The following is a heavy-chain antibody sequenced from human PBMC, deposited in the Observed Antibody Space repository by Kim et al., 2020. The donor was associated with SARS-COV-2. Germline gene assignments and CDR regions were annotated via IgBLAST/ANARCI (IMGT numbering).Heavy chain of an antibody. D-gene: IGHD5-18*01. CDR1: GFSYKYYA. Sequence: GGSLRLSCAASGFSYKYYAMSWLRQAPGKGREGVSSLSGDGSDTYYADYVKGRFTISRDNFGNMVFLQMNSLRVEDTALYYCAKNWGATNTAYDNRGQGILVNVSS. CDR3: AKNWGATNTAYDN. CDR2: LSGDGSDT. J-gene: IGHJ4*02. V-gene: IGHV3-23*01.